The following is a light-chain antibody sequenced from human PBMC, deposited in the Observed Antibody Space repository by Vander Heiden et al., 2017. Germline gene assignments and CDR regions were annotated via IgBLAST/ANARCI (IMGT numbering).Light chain of an antibody. CDR2: AAS. CDR3: QQSDSTPPT. V-gene: IGKV1-39*01. CDR1: QSISSY. Sequence: DIQMTQSPSSLSASVGDRVTITCRASQSISSYLNWYQQKPGKAPKLLIYAASSLQSGVPSRFSGSGSGTDFTLTISSLQPEDFATYYCQQSDSTPPTFDHGTKVDIK. J-gene: IGKJ3*01.